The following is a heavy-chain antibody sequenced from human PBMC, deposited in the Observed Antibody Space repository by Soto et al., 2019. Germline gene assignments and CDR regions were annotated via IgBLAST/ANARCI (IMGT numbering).Heavy chain of an antibody. Sequence: LRLSCAASGFTFSSYGMHWVRQAPGKGLEWVAVIWYDGSNKYYADSVKGRFTISRDNSKNTLYLQMNSLRAEDTAVYYCARESEDLTSNFDYWGQGTLVTVSS. V-gene: IGHV3-33*01. CDR2: IWYDGSNK. CDR1: GFTFSSYG. J-gene: IGHJ4*02. CDR3: ARESEDLTSNFDY.